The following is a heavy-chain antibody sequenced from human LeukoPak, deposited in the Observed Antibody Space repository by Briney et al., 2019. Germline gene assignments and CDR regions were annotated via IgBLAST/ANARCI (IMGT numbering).Heavy chain of an antibody. J-gene: IGHJ5*02. V-gene: IGHV3-74*01. CDR2: INSDGSTT. CDR3: ARDWWFDP. CDR1: GFTFSNYW. Sequence: PGGSLRLSCAAPGFTFSNYWMHWVRQAPGKGPVWVSRINSDGSTTNYADSVKGRFTISRDNAKNTLYLQMNSLRAEDTAVYYCARDWWFDPWGQGTLVTVSS.